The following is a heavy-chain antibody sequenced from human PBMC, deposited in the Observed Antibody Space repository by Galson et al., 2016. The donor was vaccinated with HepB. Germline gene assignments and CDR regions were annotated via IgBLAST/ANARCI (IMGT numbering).Heavy chain of an antibody. CDR2: VSYDGYSK. D-gene: IGHD3-10*01. J-gene: IGHJ6*02. V-gene: IGHV3-30*18. CDR1: GFFFSNYG. Sequence: SLRLSCAASGFFFSNYGMHWVRQAPGKGLEWVAVVSYDGYSKYYADSVKGRFTISRDNSKTTMYLQMNSLRVEDTAVYYCAKDVYTSGSEYGMDVWGQGTTVPVSS. CDR3: AKDVYTSGSEYGMDV.